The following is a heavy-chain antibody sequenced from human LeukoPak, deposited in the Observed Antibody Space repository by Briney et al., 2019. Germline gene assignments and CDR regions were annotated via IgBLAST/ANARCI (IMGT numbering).Heavy chain of an antibody. Sequence: SETLSLTCVVYGESFSGYSWSWIRQPPGKGLEWIGEINQRRNTNYNPSLKSRVTISIDTSKNQFSLKLSSVTAADTAVYYCARRGWHAWCFDLWGRGTLVTVSS. CDR1: GESFSGYS. V-gene: IGHV4-34*01. CDR3: ARRGWHAWCFDL. CDR2: INQRRNT. J-gene: IGHJ2*01. D-gene: IGHD6-19*01.